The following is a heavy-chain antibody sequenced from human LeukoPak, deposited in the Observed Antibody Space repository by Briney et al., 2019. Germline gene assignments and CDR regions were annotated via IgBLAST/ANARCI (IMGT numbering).Heavy chain of an antibody. CDR3: AKVAKYYYGSETYYFFEH. CDR1: GFTYTTYW. CDR2: IQQDGTEK. V-gene: IGHV3-7*01. Sequence: PGESLRLSCSASGFTYTTYWMSWVRQAPGKGLEWVANIQQDGTEKYYVDSVKGRFTISRDNAKNSLYLQMNSLRVEDTDVYYCAKVAKYYYGSETYYFFEHWGQGTPVTASS. D-gene: IGHD3-10*01. J-gene: IGHJ4*02.